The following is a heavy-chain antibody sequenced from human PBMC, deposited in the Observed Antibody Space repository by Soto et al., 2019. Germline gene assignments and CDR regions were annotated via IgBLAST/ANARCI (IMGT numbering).Heavy chain of an antibody. Sequence: EVQLVESGGILVQPGGSLRLSCAASGFTLMDFYMDWVRQTPEKGLEWVGRIRNKPHGSTTEYGASVRGRFTVSRDDSRNSLSLQMDSLKIEDTAVYYCARGFNSFDLWGQGTLVTVSS. CDR2: IRNKPHGSTT. CDR1: GFTLMDFY. J-gene: IGHJ3*01. D-gene: IGHD3-10*01. CDR3: ARGFNSFDL. V-gene: IGHV3-72*01.